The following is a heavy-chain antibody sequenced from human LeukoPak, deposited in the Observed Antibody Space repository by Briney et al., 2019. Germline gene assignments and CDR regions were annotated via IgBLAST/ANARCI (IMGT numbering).Heavy chain of an antibody. CDR1: GYTFTSYG. Sequence: ASVKVSCKASGYTFTSYGISWVRQAPGQGLELMGWISAYNGNTNYAQKLQCRVTMTTFTSTSTAYMELRSLRSDDTAVYYCARVYDPAVAGTFDYWGQGTLVTVSS. D-gene: IGHD6-19*01. J-gene: IGHJ4*02. CDR2: ISAYNGNT. V-gene: IGHV1-18*01. CDR3: ARVYDPAVAGTFDY.